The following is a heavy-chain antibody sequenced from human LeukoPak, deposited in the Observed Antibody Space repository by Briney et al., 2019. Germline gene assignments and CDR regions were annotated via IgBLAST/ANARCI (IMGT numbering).Heavy chain of an antibody. CDR3: AGDVPHNWFDT. CDR2: INSDGGGA. V-gene: IGHV3-74*01. J-gene: IGHJ5*02. Sequence: GGSLRLSCAASGITFGNNWMHWVRQGPGKGLVWISRINSDGGGAIYADSVKGRFTVSRDNAKNTLYLQMSSLRAEDTAVYYCAGDVPHNWFDTWGQGTLVTVSS. CDR1: GITFGNNW.